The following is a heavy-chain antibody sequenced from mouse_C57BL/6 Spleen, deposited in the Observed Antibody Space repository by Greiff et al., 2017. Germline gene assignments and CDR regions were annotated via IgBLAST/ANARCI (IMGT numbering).Heavy chain of an antibody. Sequence: QGVESGPELVKPGASVKISCKASGYAFSSSWMNWVKQRPGKGLEWIGRIYPGDGDTNYNEKFKGKATLTAYKSSSTAYMQLSSRTSEDSAVDFCARYFSYFDYWGQGTTLTVSS. CDR1: GYAFSSSW. V-gene: IGHV1-82*01. J-gene: IGHJ2*01. CDR3: ARYFSYFDY. CDR2: IYPGDGDT.